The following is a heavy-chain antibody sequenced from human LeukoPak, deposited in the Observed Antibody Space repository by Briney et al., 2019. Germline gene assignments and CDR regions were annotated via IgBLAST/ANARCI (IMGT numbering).Heavy chain of an antibody. V-gene: IGHV3-30*04. CDR3: ARFSNYFDY. CDR1: GFTFSSYA. CDR2: ISYDGSNK. D-gene: IGHD4-11*01. Sequence: GGSLRLSCAASGFTFSSYAMHWVRQAPGKGLEWVAVISYDGSNKYHADSVKGRFTISRDNSKNTLYLQMNSLRAEDTAVYYCARFSNYFDYWGQGTLVTVSS. J-gene: IGHJ4*02.